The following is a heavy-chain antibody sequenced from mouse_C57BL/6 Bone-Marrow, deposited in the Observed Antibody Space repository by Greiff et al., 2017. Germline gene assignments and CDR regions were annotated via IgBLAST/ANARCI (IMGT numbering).Heavy chain of an antibody. J-gene: IGHJ4*01. Sequence: QVQLQQPGAELVKPGASVKLSCKASGYTFTSYWMHWVKQRPGQGLEWIGMIHPNSGSTNYNEKFKSKATLTVDKPSSTAYMQLSSLTSEDSAVYYCARYDYVAMDYWGQGTSVTVSS. V-gene: IGHV1-64*01. CDR3: ARYDYVAMDY. CDR1: GYTFTSYW. CDR2: IHPNSGST.